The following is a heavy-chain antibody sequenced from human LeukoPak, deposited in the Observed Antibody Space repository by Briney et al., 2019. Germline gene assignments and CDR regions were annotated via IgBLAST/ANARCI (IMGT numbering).Heavy chain of an antibody. CDR2: ISYSGTT. Sequence: SETLSLTCVVDGGYFSGFYWTWVRQAPGKGLEWIGEISYSGTTKYNPSLKSRVTIEVDTSKKQISLNLSSMTAADTAVYYCAKGKAGHYHSVTDEYYYYMDVGGKGTTVIVSS. CDR1: GGYFSGFY. CDR3: AKGKAGHYHSVTDEYYYYMDV. D-gene: IGHD3-9*01. V-gene: IGHV4-34*01. J-gene: IGHJ6*03.